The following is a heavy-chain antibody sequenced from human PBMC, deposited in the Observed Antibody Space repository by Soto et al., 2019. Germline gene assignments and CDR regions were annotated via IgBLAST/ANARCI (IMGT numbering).Heavy chain of an antibody. V-gene: IGHV3-23*01. CDR1: EFTFSRYA. Sequence: LRLSCAASEFTFSRYAMSWVRQAPGKGLEWVSAISGSGGSTYYADSVKGRFTISRDNSKNTLYLQMNSLRAEDTAVYYCATTILRGFHRTTSDVWGQGTLGTGSS. CDR2: ISGSGGST. CDR3: ATTILRGFHRTTSDV. D-gene: IGHD3-9*01. J-gene: IGHJ4*02.